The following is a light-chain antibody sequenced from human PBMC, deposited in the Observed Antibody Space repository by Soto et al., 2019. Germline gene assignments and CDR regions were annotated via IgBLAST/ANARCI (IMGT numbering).Light chain of an antibody. J-gene: IGLJ2*01. CDR1: SSDVGGYNY. CDR2: DVS. CDR3: SSYTSSSTIVV. Sequence: QSVLTQPASVSGSPGQSITISCTGTSSDVGGYNYVSWYQQHPGKAPKLMIYDVSNRPSGVSNRFSGSKSGNTASLTISGLQAQDEADYECSSYTSSSTIVVFGGGTKLTVL. V-gene: IGLV2-14*01.